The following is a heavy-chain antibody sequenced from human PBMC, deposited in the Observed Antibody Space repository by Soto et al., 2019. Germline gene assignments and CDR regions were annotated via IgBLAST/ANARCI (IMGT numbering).Heavy chain of an antibody. Sequence: SETLSLTCTVSGDSISDFYWSWIRQSPGKGLEWIGYIYNNGVTNYNPSLARRVTISVDTAKKAFSLTLTSVTAADTAIYCCAGIPIRTTVPWFDPWGQGTRVTGSS. CDR1: GDSISDFY. CDR2: IYNNGVT. V-gene: IGHV4-4*09. J-gene: IGHJ5*01. CDR3: AGIPIRTTVPWFDP. D-gene: IGHD5-12*01.